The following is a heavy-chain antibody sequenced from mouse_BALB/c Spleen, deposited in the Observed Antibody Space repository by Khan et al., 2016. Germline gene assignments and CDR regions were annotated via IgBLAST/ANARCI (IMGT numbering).Heavy chain of an antibody. J-gene: IGHJ3*01. V-gene: IGHV14-3*02. CDR2: IDPANGNT. CDR3: ARSPYDYDVGFAY. D-gene: IGHD2-4*01. CDR1: GFNIKDTY. Sequence: VQLQQSGAELVKPGASVKLSCTASGFNIKDTYMHWVKQRPEQGLEWIGRIDPANGNTKYDPKFQGKATITADKSSNTAYLQLSSLTSEDTAVYYRARSPYDYDVGFAYWGQGTLVTVSA.